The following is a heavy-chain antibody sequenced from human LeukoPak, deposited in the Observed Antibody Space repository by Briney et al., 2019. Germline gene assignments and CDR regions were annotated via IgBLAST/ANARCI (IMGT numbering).Heavy chain of an antibody. V-gene: IGHV4-59*01. D-gene: IGHD6-6*01. CDR1: GGSISSYY. CDR2: IYYSGST. Sequence: PSETLSLTCTVSGGSISSYYRSWIRQPPGKGLEWIGYIYYSGSTNYNPSLKSRVTISVDTSKNQFSLKLSSVTAADTAVYYCARGYSSSSPFGYWGQGTLVTVSS. CDR3: ARGYSSSSPFGY. J-gene: IGHJ4*02.